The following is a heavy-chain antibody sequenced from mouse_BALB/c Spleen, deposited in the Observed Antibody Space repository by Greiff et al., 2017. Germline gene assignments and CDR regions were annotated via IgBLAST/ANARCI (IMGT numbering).Heavy chain of an antibody. CDR3: AREKFMGYFDV. J-gene: IGHJ1*01. D-gene: IGHD1-1*01. CDR1: GFTFSSFG. CDR2: ISSGSSTI. V-gene: IGHV5-17*02. Sequence: EVKLVESGGGLVQPGGSRKLSCAASGFTFSSFGMHWVRQAPEKGLEWVAYISSGSSTIYYADTVKGRITISRDNPKNTLFLQMTSLRSEDTAMYYCAREKFMGYFDVWGAGTTVTVSS.